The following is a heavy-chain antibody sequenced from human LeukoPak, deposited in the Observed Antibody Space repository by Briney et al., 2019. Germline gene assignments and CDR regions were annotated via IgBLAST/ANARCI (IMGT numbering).Heavy chain of an antibody. J-gene: IGHJ4*02. CDR2: ISYDGSNK. Sequence: GRSLRLSCAASGFTFSSYGMHWVRQAPGKGLEWVAVISYDGSNKYYADSVKGRFTISRDNSKNTLYLQMNSLRAEDTAVYYCAKESLRVVDYWGQGTLVTVSS. CDR3: AKESLRVVDY. V-gene: IGHV3-30*18. CDR1: GFTFSSYG.